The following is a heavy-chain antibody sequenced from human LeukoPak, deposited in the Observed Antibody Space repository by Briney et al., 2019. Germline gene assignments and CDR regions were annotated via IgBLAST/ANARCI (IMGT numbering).Heavy chain of an antibody. D-gene: IGHD1-26*01. Sequence: PSETLSLTCTVSGGPISTYYWSWIRQPPGKGLEWIGYVYYSGRTNYNPSLKSRVTISVDTSKNQFSLKLSFVTAADTAVYYCARTFSESYYYYGMDVWGQGTTVTVSS. V-gene: IGHV4-59*01. CDR3: ARTFSESYYYYGMDV. CDR1: GGPISTYY. J-gene: IGHJ6*02. CDR2: VYYSGRT.